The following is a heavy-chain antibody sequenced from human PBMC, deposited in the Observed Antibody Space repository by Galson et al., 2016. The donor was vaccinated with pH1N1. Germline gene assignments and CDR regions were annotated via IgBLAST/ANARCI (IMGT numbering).Heavy chain of an antibody. CDR2: ISSSGDNS. V-gene: IGHV3-30-3*01. J-gene: IGHJ4*02. CDR3: ARVRSSGYNYAQHFVD. CDR1: GFTFSTFA. Sequence: SLRLSCAASGFTFSTFAMHWVRQAPGEGLEWVAVISSSGDNSFYADSVEGRFTISRDSSKNTLYLQMNNLRREDTAFYYCARVRSSGYNYAQHFVDWGQGTRVTVSS. D-gene: IGHD3-22*01.